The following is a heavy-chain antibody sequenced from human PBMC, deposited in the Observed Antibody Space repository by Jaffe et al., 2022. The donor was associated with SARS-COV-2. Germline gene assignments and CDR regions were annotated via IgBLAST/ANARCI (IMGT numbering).Heavy chain of an antibody. J-gene: IGHJ3*01. CDR3: VVVTVFPGAFDG. V-gene: IGHV3-72*01. CDR1: GFTFTDHY. CDR2: TRNKAKSYTT. Sequence: EVQLVESGGGLVQPGGSLRLSCAASGFTFTDHYMDWVRQAPGKGLEWVGRTRNKAKSYTTEYAASVKGRFTILRDESKNSLRLQMDSLKTEDTAVYYCVVVTVFPGAFDGWGQGTMVTVSS. D-gene: IGHD2-21*02.